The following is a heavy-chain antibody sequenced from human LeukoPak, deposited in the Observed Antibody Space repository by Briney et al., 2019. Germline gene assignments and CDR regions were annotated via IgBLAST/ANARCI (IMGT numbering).Heavy chain of an antibody. D-gene: IGHD2-15*01. J-gene: IGHJ4*02. Sequence: GGSLRLSCAASGFTFSSSAMSWVRQAPGKGLEWVSAISNNGGYSYYADSVQGRFTISRDNSKSTLCLQMNSLRAEDTAVYYCAKQLGYCSDGSCYFPYWGQGTLVTVSS. CDR1: GFTFSSSA. V-gene: IGHV3-23*01. CDR2: ISNNGGYS. CDR3: AKQLGYCSDGSCYFPY.